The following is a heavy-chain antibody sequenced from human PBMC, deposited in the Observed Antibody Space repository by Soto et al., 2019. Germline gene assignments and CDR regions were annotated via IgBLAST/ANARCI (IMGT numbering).Heavy chain of an antibody. CDR1: GFTFSNYI. CDR3: ARDAVGMVLTAIPGIDF. Sequence: GGSLRLSCAASGFTFSNYIMNWVRQTPGKGLEWVSSISRSSSHIYYADSVKGRFTISRDNAKNSLYLQMNSLRAEDTAVYYCARDAVGMVLTAIPGIDFWGQGTLVTVSS. CDR2: ISRSSSHI. D-gene: IGHD2-21*02. V-gene: IGHV3-21*01. J-gene: IGHJ4*02.